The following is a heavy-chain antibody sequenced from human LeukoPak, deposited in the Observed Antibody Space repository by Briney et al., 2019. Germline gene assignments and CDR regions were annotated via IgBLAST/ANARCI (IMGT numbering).Heavy chain of an antibody. Sequence: SQTLSLTCTVSGVSISSGGYYWSWIRQHPGKGLEWIGYIHYSGSTNYNPSLKSRVTLSVDKSRNQFSLKLTSVTAADTAVYYCARDLYGSGTRFDYWGQGSLVTVSS. CDR3: ARDLYGSGTRFDY. V-gene: IGHV4-31*03. CDR2: IHYSGST. CDR1: GVSISSGGYY. J-gene: IGHJ4*02. D-gene: IGHD3-10*01.